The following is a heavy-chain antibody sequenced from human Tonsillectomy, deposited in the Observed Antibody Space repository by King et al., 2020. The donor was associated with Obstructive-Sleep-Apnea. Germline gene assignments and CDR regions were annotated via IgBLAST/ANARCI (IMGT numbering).Heavy chain of an antibody. Sequence: QVQLVESGGGVVQPGRSLRLSCAASGFTFSSYAMHWVRQAPGKGLEWVAVISYDGSNKYYADSVKGRFTISRENSKNTLYLQMNSLRAEDTAVYYCARASNTDNRGYSYGSYYYYYGMDVWGQGTTVTVSS. J-gene: IGHJ6*02. V-gene: IGHV3-30*04. CDR3: ARASNTDNRGYSYGSYYYYYGMDV. CDR2: ISYDGSNK. D-gene: IGHD5-18*01. CDR1: GFTFSSYA.